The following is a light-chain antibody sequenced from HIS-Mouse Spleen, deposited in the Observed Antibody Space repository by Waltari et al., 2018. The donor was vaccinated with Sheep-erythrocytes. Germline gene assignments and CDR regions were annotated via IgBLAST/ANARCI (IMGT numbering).Light chain of an antibody. J-gene: IGLJ1*01. CDR2: SNN. CDR1: SSNIGSNT. CDR3: AAWDDSLNGYV. V-gene: IGLV1-44*01. Sequence: QSVLTQPPSASGTPGQRVTISCSGSSSNIGSNTVNWYQQLPGTAPKLLIYSNNQQPSGVPDRFSGSKYGTSASLAISGLQSEDEADYYCAAWDDSLNGYVFGTGTKVTVL.